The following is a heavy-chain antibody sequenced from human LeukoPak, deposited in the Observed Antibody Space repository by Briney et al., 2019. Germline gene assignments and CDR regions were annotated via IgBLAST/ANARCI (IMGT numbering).Heavy chain of an antibody. V-gene: IGHV1-2*02. J-gene: IGHJ5*02. Sequence: ASVKVSCKASGYTFTGYYMHWLRQAPGQGLEWMGWIYPNSGGTNYAQKFQGRVTMTRDTSISTAYMELSRLRSDDTAVYYCARAQYCSGGSCTPGIKNWFDPWGQGTLVTVSS. CDR3: ARAQYCSGGSCTPGIKNWFDP. D-gene: IGHD2-15*01. CDR1: GYTFTGYY. CDR2: IYPNSGGT.